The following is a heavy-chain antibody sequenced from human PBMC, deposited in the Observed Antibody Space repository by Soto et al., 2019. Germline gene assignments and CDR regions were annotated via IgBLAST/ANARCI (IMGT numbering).Heavy chain of an antibody. CDR3: AQRRHDRGSWNSGWFDS. D-gene: IGHD6-13*01. V-gene: IGHV2-5*02. J-gene: IGHJ5*01. CDR2: IYWDDDK. CDR1: GFSLSSNGVG. Sequence: SGPTLVNPTQTLTLTCSFSGFSLSSNGVGVGWIRQAPGKALEWLAFIYWDDDKRYSPSLKSRLSIIKDTSINQVFLIMTTVDPVASAKYYCAQRRHDRGSWNSGWFDSWGQVILVTVSS.